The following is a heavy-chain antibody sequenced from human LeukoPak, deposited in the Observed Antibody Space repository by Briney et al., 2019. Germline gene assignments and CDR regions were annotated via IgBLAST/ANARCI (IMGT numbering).Heavy chain of an antibody. Sequence: PGRSLRLSCAASGFTFSSYVMHWVRQAPGKGLEWVAIISYDGSNEYYADSVKGRFTISRDNSKNTLYLQMNSLRAADTAVYYCARGLDDSSGYYADYWGQGTLVTVSS. D-gene: IGHD3-22*01. CDR3: ARGLDDSSGYYADY. CDR2: ISYDGSNE. V-gene: IGHV3-30*04. J-gene: IGHJ4*02. CDR1: GFTFSSYV.